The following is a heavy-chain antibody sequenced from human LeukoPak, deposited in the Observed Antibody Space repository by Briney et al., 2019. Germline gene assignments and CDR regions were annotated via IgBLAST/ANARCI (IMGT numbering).Heavy chain of an antibody. Sequence: SGTLSLTCAVSGGSISSSNWWSWVRQPPGKGLEWIGEIYHSGSTNYNLSLKSRVTISVDKSKNQFPLKLSSVTAADTAVYYCARAPGYSGYGFFDYWGQGTLVTVSS. J-gene: IGHJ4*02. CDR3: ARAPGYSGYGFFDY. D-gene: IGHD5-12*01. V-gene: IGHV4-4*02. CDR2: IYHSGST. CDR1: GGSISSSNW.